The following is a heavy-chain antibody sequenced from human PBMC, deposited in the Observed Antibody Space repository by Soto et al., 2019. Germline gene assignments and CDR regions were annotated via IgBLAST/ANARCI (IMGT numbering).Heavy chain of an antibody. Sequence: QVHLQQWGAGLLKPSETLSLTCAVSGGSFSGYFWSWIRQSPGKGLEWIGETNHRGTTNYNPSLESRVTRSPETSKNQFSLKPRSVTAADTAVYYCARRSPAFCSASTCYGHFEFWGQGTLATVSS. J-gene: IGHJ4*02. CDR2: TNHRGTT. CDR1: GGSFSGYF. D-gene: IGHD2-2*01. CDR3: ARRSPAFCSASTCYGHFEF. V-gene: IGHV4-34*01.